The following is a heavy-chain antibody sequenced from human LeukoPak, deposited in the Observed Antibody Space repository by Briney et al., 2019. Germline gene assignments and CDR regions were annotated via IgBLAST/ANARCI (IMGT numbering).Heavy chain of an antibody. CDR2: ISDSGGRT. Sequence: SGGSLRLSCAASGFTFRSYGMSWVRQAPGRGLEWVSFISDSGGRTYYADSVKGRFTISRDNSKNTLYLQMNSLRAEDTAVYFCAKDTAMVRPDYFDYWGQGTLVTVSS. CDR3: AKDTAMVRPDYFDY. CDR1: GFTFRSYG. D-gene: IGHD5-18*01. J-gene: IGHJ4*02. V-gene: IGHV3-23*01.